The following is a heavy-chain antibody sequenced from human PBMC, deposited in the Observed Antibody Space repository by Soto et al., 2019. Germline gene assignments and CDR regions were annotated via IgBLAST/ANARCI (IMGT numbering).Heavy chain of an antibody. CDR3: ARGMTTVTTFDY. J-gene: IGHJ4*02. CDR1: GGSISSGGYS. D-gene: IGHD4-17*01. V-gene: IGHV4-30-2*01. Sequence: PSETLSLTCAVSGGSISSGGYSCNWIRQPPGKGLEWIGYIYHSGSTYYNPSLKSRVTISVDRSKNQFSLKLSPVTAADTAVYYCARGMTTVTTFDYWGQGTLVTVSS. CDR2: IYHSGST.